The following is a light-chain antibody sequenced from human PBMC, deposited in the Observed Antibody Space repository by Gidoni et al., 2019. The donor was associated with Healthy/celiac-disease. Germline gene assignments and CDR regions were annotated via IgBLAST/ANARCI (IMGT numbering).Light chain of an antibody. J-gene: IGKJ2*01. V-gene: IGKV4-1*01. CDR3: QQYYSTPMYT. CDR2: WAS. Sequence: IVMTRSPDSLALSMGERATINCKSSQSVVYSSNNKNYLAWYQQKPGQPPKLLIYWASTRESGVPDRFSGSGSGTDFTLTISSLQAEDVAVYYCQQYYSTPMYTFGQGTKLEIK. CDR1: QSVVYSSNNKNY.